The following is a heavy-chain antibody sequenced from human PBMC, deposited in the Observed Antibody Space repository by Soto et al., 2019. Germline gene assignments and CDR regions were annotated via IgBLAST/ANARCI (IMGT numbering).Heavy chain of an antibody. V-gene: IGHV3-53*01. CDR2: IYASDST. CDR3: ATPVTRLIAFDL. CDR1: GFTVSSHY. D-gene: IGHD4-17*01. Sequence: GGSLRLSCAASGFTVSSHYMTWVRQTPGKGLEWVSIIYASDSTFYADSVKGRFTISRDNSKNTVYLHLNSLRAEDTAMYYCATPVTRLIAFDLWGQGTMVTVPS. J-gene: IGHJ3*01.